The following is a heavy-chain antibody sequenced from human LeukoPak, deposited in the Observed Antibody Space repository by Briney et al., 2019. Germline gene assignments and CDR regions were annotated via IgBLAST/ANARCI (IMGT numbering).Heavy chain of an antibody. CDR3: ARGPGAFDI. CDR2: INSDGSST. J-gene: IGHJ3*02. V-gene: IGHV3-74*01. CDR1: GFMFSSYW. Sequence: GGSLRLSCVASGFMFSSYWMNWVRQAPGKGLVWVSRINSDGSSTSYADSVKGRFTISRDNAKNTLFLQMNSLRAEDTAVYYCARGPGAFDIWGQGTMVTVSS. D-gene: IGHD2-2*01.